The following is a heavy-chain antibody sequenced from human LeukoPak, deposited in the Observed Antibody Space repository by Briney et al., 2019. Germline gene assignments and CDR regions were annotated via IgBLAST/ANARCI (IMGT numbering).Heavy chain of an antibody. V-gene: IGHV3-64D*06. D-gene: IGHD6-13*01. CDR2: ISNNGRST. CDR3: VKSIAVGGAFDY. CDR1: GFTFSSNA. J-gene: IGHJ4*02. Sequence: GGSPRLPYSASGFTFSSNAIHGVRQAPGKGLEHVSAISNNGRSTYYADSVKGRFTISRDNSKNTLYLQMSSLRAEDTAVYYCVKSIAVGGAFDYWGQGTLVTVSS.